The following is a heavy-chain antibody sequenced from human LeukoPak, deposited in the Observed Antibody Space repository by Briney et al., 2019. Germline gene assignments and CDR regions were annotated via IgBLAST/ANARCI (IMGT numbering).Heavy chain of an antibody. J-gene: IGHJ6*03. Sequence: GGSLRLTCAASGFTFSDYYMSWIRQAPGKGLEWVSYISSSGSTIYYADSVKGRFTISRDNAKNSLYLQMNSLRAEDTAVYYCARDKVTGGDYYYYMDVWGKGTTVTISS. CDR3: ARDKVTGGDYYYYMDV. V-gene: IGHV3-11*04. CDR1: GFTFSDYY. D-gene: IGHD5-18*01. CDR2: ISSSGSTI.